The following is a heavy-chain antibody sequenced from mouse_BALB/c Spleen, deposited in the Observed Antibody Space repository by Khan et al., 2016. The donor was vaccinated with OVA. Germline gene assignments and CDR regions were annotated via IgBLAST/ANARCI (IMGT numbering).Heavy chain of an antibody. CDR2: IDPANGNT. Sequence: VQLQQSGAELVKPGASVKLSCTASGFNIKDTYMHWVKQRPDQGLEWIGRIDPANGNTKNDPKFQGKATITADTSTNTAYLQLRRLTSEDTAVYYWSRINAWGQGTTLTVSS. CDR3: SRINA. V-gene: IGHV14-3*02. J-gene: IGHJ2*01. CDR1: GFNIKDTY.